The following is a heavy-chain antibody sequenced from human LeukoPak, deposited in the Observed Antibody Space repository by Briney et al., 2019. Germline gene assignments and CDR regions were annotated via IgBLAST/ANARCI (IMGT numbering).Heavy chain of an antibody. J-gene: IGHJ4*02. D-gene: IGHD3-3*01. CDR2: INHSGST. Sequence: PSETLSLTCTVSGGSFSGYYWSWIRQPPGKGLEWIGEINHSGSTNYNPSLKSRVTISVDTSKNQFSLKLSSVTAADTAVYYCARGKGGFTIFGVVRVRGVDYFDYWGQGTLVTVSS. V-gene: IGHV4-34*01. CDR1: GGSFSGYY. CDR3: ARGKGGFTIFGVVRVRGVDYFDY.